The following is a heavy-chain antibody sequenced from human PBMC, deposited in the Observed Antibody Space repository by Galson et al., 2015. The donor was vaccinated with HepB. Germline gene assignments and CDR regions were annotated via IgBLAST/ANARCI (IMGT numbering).Heavy chain of an antibody. CDR1: GYTFTSYA. V-gene: IGHV1-3*01. CDR2: INAGNGNT. Sequence: SVKVSCKASGYTFTSYAMHWVRQAPGQRLEWMGWINAGNGNTKYSQKFQGRVTITRDTSASTAYMELRSLRSDDTAVYYCARSALSSYYDSSGYYYHDAFDIWGQGTMVTVSS. J-gene: IGHJ3*02. CDR3: ARSALSSYYDSSGYYYHDAFDI. D-gene: IGHD3-22*01.